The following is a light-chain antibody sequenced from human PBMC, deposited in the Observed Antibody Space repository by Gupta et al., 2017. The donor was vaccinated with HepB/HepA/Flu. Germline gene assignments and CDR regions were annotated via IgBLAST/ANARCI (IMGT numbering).Light chain of an antibody. CDR3: SSYAGSNNWV. J-gene: IGLJ3*02. CDR2: EVS. Sequence: QSTLTQPPSASGSPGQSVTISCTGTSSDVGGYNYVSWYQQHPGKAPKLMIYEVSKRPSGVPGRFSGSKSGNTASLTVSGLQAEEEADYYCSSYAGSNNWVFGGGIKLTVL. V-gene: IGLV2-8*01. CDR1: SSDVGGYNY.